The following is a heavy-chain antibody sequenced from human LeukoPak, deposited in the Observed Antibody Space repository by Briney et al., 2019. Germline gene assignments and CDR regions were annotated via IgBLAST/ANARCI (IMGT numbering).Heavy chain of an antibody. CDR2: IIPIFGTA. D-gene: IGHD6-6*01. Sequence: SVKVSCKASGGTFSSYAISWVRQAPGQGLEWMGGIIPIFGTANYAQKFQGRVTMTRDTSTSTVYMELSSLRSEDTAVYFCTRAYSSSSPFDYWGQGTLVTVSS. J-gene: IGHJ4*02. CDR3: TRAYSSSSPFDY. V-gene: IGHV1-69*05. CDR1: GGTFSSYA.